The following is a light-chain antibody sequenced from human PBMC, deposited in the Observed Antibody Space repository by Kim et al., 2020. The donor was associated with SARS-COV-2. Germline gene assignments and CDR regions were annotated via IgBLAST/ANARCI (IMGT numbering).Light chain of an antibody. V-gene: IGKV3-11*01. Sequence: SLSPGERATLSCRASQSVDDYLAWYQHKPGQAPRLLIYDASLRATGVPVRFSGSGFGTDFTLTISSLEPEDFAVYYCQQRTSWWTFGQGTKVEFK. J-gene: IGKJ1*01. CDR1: QSVDDY. CDR2: DAS. CDR3: QQRTSWWT.